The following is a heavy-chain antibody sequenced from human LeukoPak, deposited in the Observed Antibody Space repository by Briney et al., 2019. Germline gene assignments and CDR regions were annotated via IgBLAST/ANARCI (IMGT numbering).Heavy chain of an antibody. D-gene: IGHD2-2*01. Sequence: ASVKVSCKASGYTFTSYAMNWVRQVPGQGLEWMGWINTNTGSPTYAQAFTGRFVFSLDTSVSTAYQQISSLKTEDTAVYYCACYDCGDYWGQGTLVTVSS. CDR3: ACYDCGDY. CDR2: INTNTGSP. V-gene: IGHV7-4-1*02. J-gene: IGHJ4*02. CDR1: GYTFTSYA.